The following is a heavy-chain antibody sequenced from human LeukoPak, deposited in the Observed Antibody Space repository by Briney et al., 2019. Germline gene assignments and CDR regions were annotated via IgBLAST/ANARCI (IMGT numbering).Heavy chain of an antibody. CDR1: GGSFSGYY. CDR3: ASSLYGGYGY. D-gene: IGHD5-12*01. Sequence: SETLSLTCAVYGGSFSGYYWSWIRQPPGKGLEWIGEINHSGSTNYNPSLKSRVTISVDTSKNQFSLKLSSVTAADTAVYYCASSLYGGYGYWGQGTLVTVSS. J-gene: IGHJ4*02. V-gene: IGHV4-34*01. CDR2: INHSGST.